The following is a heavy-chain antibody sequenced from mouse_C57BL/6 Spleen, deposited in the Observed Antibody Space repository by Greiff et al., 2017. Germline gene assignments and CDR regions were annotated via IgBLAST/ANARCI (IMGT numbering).Heavy chain of an antibody. Sequence: QVHVKQSGPGLVQPSQSLSITCTVSGFSLTSYGVHWVRQSPGKGLEWLGVIWSGGSTVYNAAFISRLSISTDNSKSPVFFKINSLQADDTAIYYCARTLRDAMDYWGQGASVTLSS. D-gene: IGHD1-1*01. V-gene: IGHV2-2*01. CDR2: IWSGGST. J-gene: IGHJ4*01. CDR1: GFSLTSYG. CDR3: ARTLRDAMDY.